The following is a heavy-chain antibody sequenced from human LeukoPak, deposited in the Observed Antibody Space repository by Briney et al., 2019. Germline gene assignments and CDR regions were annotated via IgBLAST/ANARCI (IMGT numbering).Heavy chain of an antibody. J-gene: IGHJ4*01. D-gene: IGHD3-10*01. CDR1: GFTFSNYW. Sequence: PGGSLRLSCAASGFTFSNYWMYWVRQAPGRGPLWVSRISGDGITTYYAGPVKGRFTISRDNAKNTLYLQMHSLRAEDSAVYYCARGFYGSGNSWGHGTLVTVSS. V-gene: IGHV3-74*01. CDR2: ISGDGITT. CDR3: ARGFYGSGNS.